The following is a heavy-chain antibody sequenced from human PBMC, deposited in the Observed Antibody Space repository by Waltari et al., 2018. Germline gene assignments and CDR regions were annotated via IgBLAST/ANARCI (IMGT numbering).Heavy chain of an antibody. J-gene: IGHJ4*02. D-gene: IGHD6-19*01. CDR3: AVEAVADPHFDY. CDR1: GFTFSSHG. V-gene: IGHV3-33*01. CDR2: IWYDGSNK. Sequence: QVQLVESGGGVVQPGRSLRLSCAPSGFTFSSHGLPWVRQAPGQGPGKGLEWVAVIWYDGSNKYYADTVKGRFTISRDNSKNTLYLQMNSLRAEDTAVYYCAVEAVADPHFDYWGQGTLVTVSS.